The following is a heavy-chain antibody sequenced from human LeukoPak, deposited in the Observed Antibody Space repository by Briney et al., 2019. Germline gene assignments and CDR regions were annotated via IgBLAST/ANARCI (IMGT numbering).Heavy chain of an antibody. D-gene: IGHD4-23*01. J-gene: IGHJ4*02. Sequence: PGGSLRLSCAASGFTFSSYAMSWVRQAPGKGLEWVSAISGSGGSKYYADSVKGRFTISRDNSKNTLYLQMNSLRAEDTAVYYCAKVPYGGNLYYFDYWGQGNLVTVSS. CDR1: GFTFSSYA. CDR2: ISGSGGSK. CDR3: AKVPYGGNLYYFDY. V-gene: IGHV3-23*01.